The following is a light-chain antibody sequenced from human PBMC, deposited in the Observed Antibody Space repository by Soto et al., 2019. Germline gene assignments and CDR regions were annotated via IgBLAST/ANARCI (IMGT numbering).Light chain of an antibody. V-gene: IGLV2-14*01. Sequence: QSALTQPASVSGSPGQSIPISCTGTSSDVVDYNYVSWDQQHPGKAPKLMIYEVSNQPSGVSNRFSGSKSGNTASLTISGLQAEDEAYSYCISYTSSSTLMVFGGGTKLTVL. CDR1: SSDVVDYNY. J-gene: IGLJ2*01. CDR2: EVS. CDR3: ISYTSSSTLMV.